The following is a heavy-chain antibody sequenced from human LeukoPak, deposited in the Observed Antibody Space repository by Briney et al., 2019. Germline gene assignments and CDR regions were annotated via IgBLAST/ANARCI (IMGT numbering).Heavy chain of an antibody. J-gene: IGHJ6*03. Sequence: ASVKVSCKASGYTFTGYYMHWVRQAPGQGLEWMGWINPNSGGTNYAQKFQGRVTMTRDTSISTAYMELSRLRADDTAAYYCARDLYSGYGNYYYYYMDVWGKGTTVTVSS. CDR3: ARDLYSGYGNYYYYYMDV. CDR1: GYTFTGYY. CDR2: INPNSGGT. D-gene: IGHD5-12*01. V-gene: IGHV1-2*02.